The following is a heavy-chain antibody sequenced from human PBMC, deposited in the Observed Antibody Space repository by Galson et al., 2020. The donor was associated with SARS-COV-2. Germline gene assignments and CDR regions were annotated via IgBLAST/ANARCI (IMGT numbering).Heavy chain of an antibody. J-gene: IGHJ5*02. V-gene: IGHV3-23*01. CDR1: GFAFSNSV. D-gene: IGHD2-15*01. Sequence: GGSLRLSCAASGFAFSNSVMSWVRQAPGKGLEWVSAISGSGAGTYYADSVKGRFTISRDNSKNTVYLQMKSLRAGDTPAYCCAKVVSSYCSGGSCSPAMLFDAWGQGALGTVSS. CDR3: AKVVSSYCSGGSCSPAMLFDA. CDR2: ISGSGAGT.